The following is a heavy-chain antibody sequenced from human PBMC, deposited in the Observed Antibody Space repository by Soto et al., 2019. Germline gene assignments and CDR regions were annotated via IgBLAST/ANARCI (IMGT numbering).Heavy chain of an antibody. Sequence: ASVKVSCKASGYSFTSLDINWVRQTTGQGLEWMGWMEPSSGKTGYAQRFQDRVTMTRNTSINTAYMELRSLTSDDTAFYYCARGVTAGVDYWGQGTLVTVSS. CDR2: MEPSSGKT. V-gene: IGHV1-8*01. CDR1: GYSFTSLD. CDR3: ARGVTAGVDY. D-gene: IGHD3-10*01. J-gene: IGHJ4*02.